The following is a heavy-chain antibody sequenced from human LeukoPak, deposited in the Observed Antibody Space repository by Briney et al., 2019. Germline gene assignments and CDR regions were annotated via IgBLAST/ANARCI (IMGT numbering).Heavy chain of an antibody. CDR1: GYTFTSYD. D-gene: IGHD6-6*01. CDR2: MNPNSGNT. CDR3: ARGLTTEYSSSSLDFDY. Sequence: GASVKVSCKASGYTFTSYDINWVRQATGQGLEWMVWMNPNSGNTGYAQKFQGRVTMTRNTSISTAYMELSSLRSEDTAVYYCARGLTTEYSSSSLDFDYWGQGTLVTVSS. J-gene: IGHJ4*02. V-gene: IGHV1-8*01.